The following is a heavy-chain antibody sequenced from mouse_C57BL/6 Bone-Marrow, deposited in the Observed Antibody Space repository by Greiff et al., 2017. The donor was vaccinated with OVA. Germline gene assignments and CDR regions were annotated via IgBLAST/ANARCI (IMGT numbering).Heavy chain of an antibody. CDR2: IDPENGDT. CDR1: GFNIKDDY. D-gene: IGHD1-1*02. J-gene: IGHJ2*01. Sequence: EVQLQQSGAELVRPGASVKLSCTASGFNIKDDYMHWVKQRPEQGLEWIGWIDPENGDTEYASKFQGKATIPADTYSNTAYLQLSSLTSEATAVYYCTTRGWALDFDYWGQGTTLTVSS. CDR3: TTRGWALDFDY. V-gene: IGHV14-4*01.